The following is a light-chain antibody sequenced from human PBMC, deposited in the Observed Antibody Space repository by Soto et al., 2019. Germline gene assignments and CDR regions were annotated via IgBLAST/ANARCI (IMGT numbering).Light chain of an antibody. V-gene: IGKV1-39*01. CDR2: AAS. Sequence: DSQITQNPSSLSASVGDRVTITCRASQSISNYVNWYQQKPGKAPNLLIYAASSLQSGVPSRFSGSGSGTDFTLTISSLEPEDFAVYYCPQRSNWPGTFGQGTKVDI. J-gene: IGKJ1*01. CDR3: PQRSNWPGT. CDR1: QSISNY.